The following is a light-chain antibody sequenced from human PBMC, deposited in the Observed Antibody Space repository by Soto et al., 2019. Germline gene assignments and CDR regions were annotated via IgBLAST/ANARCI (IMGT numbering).Light chain of an antibody. V-gene: IGKV3-20*01. J-gene: IGKJ1*01. CDR2: GAS. Sequence: EIVLTQSPGTLSLSPGERATLPCRASQSVTNDYVAWYQRKPGQAPRLLIYGASYRATDIPRRFSGSGSGTDFTLTITRLEPEDFAVYYCQQYGSSPPTFGQGTKVEIK. CDR3: QQYGSSPPT. CDR1: QSVTNDY.